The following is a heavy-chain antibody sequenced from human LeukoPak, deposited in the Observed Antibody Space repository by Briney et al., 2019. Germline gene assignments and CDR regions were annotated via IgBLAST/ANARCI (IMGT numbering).Heavy chain of an antibody. CDR2: ISYDGSNK. D-gene: IGHD1-1*01. J-gene: IGHJ3*02. V-gene: IGHV3-30-3*01. CDR1: GFTFSSYA. CDR3: ARGRSFVQLERNDAFDI. Sequence: PGRSLRLSCAASGFTFSSYAMHWVRQAPGKGLEWVAVISYDGSNKYYADSVKGRFTISRDNSKNTLYLQMNSLRAGDTAVYYCARGRSFVQLERNDAFDIRGQGTMVTVSS.